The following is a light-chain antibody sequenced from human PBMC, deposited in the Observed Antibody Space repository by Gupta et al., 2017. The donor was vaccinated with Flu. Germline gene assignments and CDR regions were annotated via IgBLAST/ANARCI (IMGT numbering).Light chain of an antibody. CDR1: SSNIGVGSD. Sequence: QSVLTQPPSVSGAPGQRVTISCTGSSSNIGVGSDVHWYQHLPGTAPQLLIYGNKNRPSGVPDRFSGSKSGTSASLAITGLQAEDEADYYCQSYDRSLGGVVFGGGTKLTVL. V-gene: IGLV1-40*01. J-gene: IGLJ2*01. CDR3: QSYDRSLGGVV. CDR2: GNK.